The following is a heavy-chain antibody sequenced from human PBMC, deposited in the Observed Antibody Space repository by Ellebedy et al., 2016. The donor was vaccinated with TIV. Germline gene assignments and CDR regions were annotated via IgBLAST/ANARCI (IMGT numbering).Heavy chain of an antibody. CDR1: GFTFSSFA. V-gene: IGHV3-23*01. Sequence: GESLKISCAASGFTFSSFAMHWVRQAPGKGLEWLSVISGGGDSIYHAGSVKGRSTITRDNSKNTLYLQMDRLRAEDTAVYYCAKGTSSGFNYDRVGFEYWGQGALVTVSS. CDR3: AKGTSSGFNYDRVGFEY. J-gene: IGHJ4*02. D-gene: IGHD3-22*01. CDR2: ISGGGDSI.